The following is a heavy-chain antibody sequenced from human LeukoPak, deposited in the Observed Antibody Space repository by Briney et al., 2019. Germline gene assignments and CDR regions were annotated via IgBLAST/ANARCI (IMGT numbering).Heavy chain of an antibody. CDR3: AKVQWGYSYGYFDY. Sequence: GGSLRLSCAASGFTFSNYWMHWVRQAPGKGLVWVSRINTDGSSTDYADSVKGRFSISRDNAKNTLYLQMNSLRAEDTALYYCAKVQWGYSYGYFDYWGQGTLVTVSS. J-gene: IGHJ4*02. V-gene: IGHV3-74*01. CDR1: GFTFSNYW. CDR2: INTDGSST. D-gene: IGHD5-18*01.